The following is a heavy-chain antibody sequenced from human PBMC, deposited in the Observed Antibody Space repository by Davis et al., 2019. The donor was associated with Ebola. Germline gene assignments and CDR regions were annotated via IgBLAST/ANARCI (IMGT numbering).Heavy chain of an antibody. D-gene: IGHD3-10*01. CDR1: GGSISSSTYN. J-gene: IGHJ5*02. CDR3: ARVRHDYGSQGWFDP. V-gene: IGHV4-39*07. Sequence: MPSETLSLTCTVSGGSISSSTYNYDWIRQPPGKGLEWIGNTYQSGRTFYNPSLKSRVTISIDKSKNQFSLNLTSVTAADTAVYYCARVRHDYGSQGWFDPWGQGTLVTVSS. CDR2: TYQSGRT.